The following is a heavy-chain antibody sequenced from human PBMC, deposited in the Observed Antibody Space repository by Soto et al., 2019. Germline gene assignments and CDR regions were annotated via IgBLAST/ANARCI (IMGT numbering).Heavy chain of an antibody. CDR1: GGTFSSYT. J-gene: IGHJ5*02. CDR2: IIPILGIA. D-gene: IGHD4-17*01. Sequence: QVQLVQSGAEVKKPGSSVKVSCKASGGTFSSYTISWVRQAPGQGLEWMGRIIPILGIANYAQKFQGRVTITADKSTSTAYMELSSLRSEDTAVYYCARDHYGDYVPYNWFDPWGQGTLVTVSS. V-gene: IGHV1-69*08. CDR3: ARDHYGDYVPYNWFDP.